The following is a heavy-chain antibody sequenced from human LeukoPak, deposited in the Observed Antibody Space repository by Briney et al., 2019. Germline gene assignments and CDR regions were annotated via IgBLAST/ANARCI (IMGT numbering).Heavy chain of an antibody. D-gene: IGHD3-10*01. CDR1: GFTFSSYS. V-gene: IGHV3-21*01. Sequence: GVLRLSCAASGFTFSSYSMNWVRQAPGKGLEWVSSISSSSSYIYYADSVKGRFTISRDNAKNSLYLQMNSLRAEDTAVYYCARDSKHEWFGDNWFDPWGQGTLVTVSS. CDR3: ARDSKHEWFGDNWFDP. CDR2: ISSSSSYI. J-gene: IGHJ5*02.